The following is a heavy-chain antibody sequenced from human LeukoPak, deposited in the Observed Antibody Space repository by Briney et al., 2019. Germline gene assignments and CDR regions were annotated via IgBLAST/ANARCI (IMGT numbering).Heavy chain of an antibody. V-gene: IGHV4-34*01. CDR2: INHSGST. CDR1: GGSFSGYY. CDR3: ASIRLRNWFDP. Sequence: ASETLSLTCAVYGGSFSGYYWSWIRQPPGKGLEWIGEINHSGSTNYNPSLKSRVTISVDTSKNQFSLKLSSVTAADTAVYYCASIRLRNWFDPWGQGTLVTVSS. J-gene: IGHJ5*02.